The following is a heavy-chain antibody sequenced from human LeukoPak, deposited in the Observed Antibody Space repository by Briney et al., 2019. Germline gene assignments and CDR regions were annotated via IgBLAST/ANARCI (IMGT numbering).Heavy chain of an antibody. V-gene: IGHV4-4*07. Sequence: SETLSLTCPVSGGSMSSFYWSWTRQPAGKGLEWIGRISTNGNTNYSPSLKSRVTMSIDTSRNHFSLNLTSVTAADSAVYYCARDSRDRAFDYWGQGTLVTVSS. CDR3: ARDSRDRAFDY. D-gene: IGHD5-18*01. J-gene: IGHJ4*02. CDR2: ISTNGNT. CDR1: GGSMSSFY.